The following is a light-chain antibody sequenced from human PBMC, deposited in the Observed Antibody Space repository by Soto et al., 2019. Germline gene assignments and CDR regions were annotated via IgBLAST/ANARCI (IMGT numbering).Light chain of an antibody. CDR1: SSDVGAYDY. J-gene: IGLJ3*02. CDR2: EVS. CDR3: SSYTSSNTWV. Sequence: QSALTQPASVSGSPGQSITISCTGTSSDVGAYDYVSWYQQHPGKAPKLMISEVSNRPSGVSDRFSGSKSGNTASLTISGLQADDEADYHCSSYTSSNTWVFGGGTKLTVL. V-gene: IGLV2-14*01.